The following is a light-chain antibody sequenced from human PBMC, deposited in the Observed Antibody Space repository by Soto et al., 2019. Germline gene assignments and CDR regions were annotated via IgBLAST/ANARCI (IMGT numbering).Light chain of an antibody. V-gene: IGKV1-27*01. CDR2: GTS. Sequence: DIQMTQSPSSLSASVGDRVTITCRASQDISTHLAWYQQRPGKVPRLLIFGTSTLQSSVQSRFIRSGSGTDFTLSIRSLKPQDVETYVCQKKNNVPFAFGHGTTVDL. J-gene: IGKJ3*01. CDR3: QKKNNVPFA. CDR1: QDISTH.